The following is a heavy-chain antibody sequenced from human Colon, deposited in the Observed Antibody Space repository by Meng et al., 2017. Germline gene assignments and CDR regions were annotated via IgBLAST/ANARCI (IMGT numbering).Heavy chain of an antibody. CDR2: INTKTGNP. CDR1: GYTFPSHA. CDR3: ARGGWLRIGPLADS. V-gene: IGHV7-4-1*02. J-gene: IGHJ5*01. D-gene: IGHD5-12*01. Sequence: QVQRVQSESELNEPWASVKFSCKASGYTFPSHAMNWVRQAPGQGLEWMGWINTKTGNPTYAQGFTGRFVFSLDTSINTAYLHIRTLKSDDTAVYYCARGGWLRIGPLADSWGQGTLVTVSS.